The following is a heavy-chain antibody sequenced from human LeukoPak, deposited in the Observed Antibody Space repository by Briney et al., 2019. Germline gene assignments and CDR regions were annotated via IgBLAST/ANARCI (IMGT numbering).Heavy chain of an antibody. J-gene: IGHJ6*02. V-gene: IGHV3-7*01. CDR3: ARDRPNYDFWSGYLDYGMDV. Sequence: GGSLRLSCAASGFTFSSYWMSWVRQAPGKGLEWVANIKQDGSEKYYVDSVKGRFTISRDNAKNSLYPQMNSLRAEDTAVYYCARDRPNYDFWSGYLDYGMDVWGQGTTVTVSS. D-gene: IGHD3-3*01. CDR1: GFTFSSYW. CDR2: IKQDGSEK.